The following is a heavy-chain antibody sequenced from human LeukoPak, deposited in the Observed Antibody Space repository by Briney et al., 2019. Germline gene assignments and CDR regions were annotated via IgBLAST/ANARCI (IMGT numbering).Heavy chain of an antibody. V-gene: IGHV4-59*01. CDR1: GGSISTYY. D-gene: IGHD2/OR15-2a*01. CDR3: ARDTSYLDY. Sequence: SETLSLICTVSGGSISTYYWSWSWQPPGKGLEWIGYIYYSGSTNYNPSLKSRVTISVDTSKNQFSLKLSSVTAADTAVYYCARDTSYLDYWGQGTLVTVSS. J-gene: IGHJ4*02. CDR2: IYYSGST.